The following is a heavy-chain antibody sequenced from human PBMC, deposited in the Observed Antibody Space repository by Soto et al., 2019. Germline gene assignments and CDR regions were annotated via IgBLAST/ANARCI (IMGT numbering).Heavy chain of an antibody. V-gene: IGHV3-23*01. J-gene: IGHJ4*02. CDR2: LSGSGGRT. Sequence: GGSPRLSCAASGFSFCSFAMSWVRKAPGKGLEWVSGLSGSGGRTYYADSVKGRFSISRGNSKNTLYLQMNSLTVEDTAVYYCVKESYYDSSDAYYFHYWGQGTLVTIS. D-gene: IGHD3-22*01. CDR3: VKESYYDSSDAYYFHY. CDR1: GFSFCSFA.